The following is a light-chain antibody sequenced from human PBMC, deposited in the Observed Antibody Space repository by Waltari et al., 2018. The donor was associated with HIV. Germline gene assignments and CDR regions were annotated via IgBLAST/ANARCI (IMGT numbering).Light chain of an antibody. CDR2: DVI. CDR3: CSYAGSYNVL. V-gene: IGLV2-11*01. Sequence: QSALTQPRSVSGSPGQSVPISCPGTNSDVGGYDYVSWYQQHPGKAPKLRIYDVIKRPSGVPDRFSGSKSGNTASLTISGLQAEDEADYFCCSYAGSYNVLVGGGTKLTVL. CDR1: NSDVGGYDY. J-gene: IGLJ2*01.